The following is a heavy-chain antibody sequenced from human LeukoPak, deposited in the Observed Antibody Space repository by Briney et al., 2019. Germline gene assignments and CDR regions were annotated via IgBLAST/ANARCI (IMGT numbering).Heavy chain of an antibody. CDR3: ARDSVGELSNGYYYYYYMDV. Sequence: SETLSLTCTVSGGSISSHYWSWIRQPPGKGLEWVGYIYYSGSTKYNPSLKSRVTISVDTTKNQFSLNPSSVTAADTAVYHCARDSVGELSNGYYYYYYMDVWGKGTTVTVSS. CDR2: IYYSGST. CDR1: GGSISSHY. J-gene: IGHJ6*03. D-gene: IGHD3-10*01. V-gene: IGHV4-59*11.